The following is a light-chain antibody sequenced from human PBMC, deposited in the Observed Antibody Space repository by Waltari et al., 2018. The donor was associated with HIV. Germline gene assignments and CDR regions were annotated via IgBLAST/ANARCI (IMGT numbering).Light chain of an antibody. V-gene: IGLV6-57*01. CDR1: SGSIASNY. CDR2: EDN. J-gene: IGLJ2*01. Sequence: NFMLTQPHSVSDSPGKTVTISCTRSSGSIASNYVQWYQQRPGSSPTTVIDEDNQLPSGVQDLCTGSIDGSSTLASRPISSMKTEHEPDNYCQSYDSSNPVVFVAQPKLTVL. CDR3: QSYDSSNPVV.